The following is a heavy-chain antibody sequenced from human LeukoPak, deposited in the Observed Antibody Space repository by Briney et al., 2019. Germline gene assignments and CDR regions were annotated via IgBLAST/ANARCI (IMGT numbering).Heavy chain of an antibody. J-gene: IGHJ4*02. Sequence: PGGSLRLSCAASGFTFSSYSMNWVRQAPGKGLEWVSYISSSSSTIYYADSVKGRFTISRDNAKNSLYLQMNSLRAEDTAVYYCARLPRITIFGVADPGLGYFDYWGQGTLVTVSS. CDR2: ISSSSSTI. CDR1: GFTFSSYS. D-gene: IGHD3-3*01. V-gene: IGHV3-48*01. CDR3: ARLPRITIFGVADPGLGYFDY.